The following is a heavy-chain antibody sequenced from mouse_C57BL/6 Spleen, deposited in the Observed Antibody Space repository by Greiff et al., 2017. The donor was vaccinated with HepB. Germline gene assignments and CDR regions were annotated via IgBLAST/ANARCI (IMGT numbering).Heavy chain of an antibody. V-gene: IGHV1-64*01. CDR2: IHPNSGST. CDR1: GYTFTSYW. J-gene: IGHJ3*01. Sequence: QVQLQQPGAELVKPGASVKLSCKASGYTFTSYWMHWVKQRPGQGLEWIGMIHPNSGSTNYNEKFKSKATLTVDKSSSTAYMQLSSLTSEDSAVYYCAKEAELGREAWFAYWGQGTLVTVSA. D-gene: IGHD4-1*01. CDR3: AKEAELGREAWFAY.